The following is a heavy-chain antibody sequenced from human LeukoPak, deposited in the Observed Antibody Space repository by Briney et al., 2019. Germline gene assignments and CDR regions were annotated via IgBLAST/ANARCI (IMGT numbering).Heavy chain of an antibody. V-gene: IGHV3-21*01. Sequence: GGSLRLSCAASGFTFSDYAMNWVRQAPGEGLEWVSLISSSSTYIYYADSVKGRFTISRDNAKNSLYLQMNSLRAEDTAVYYCARDIYSSFDYWGRGTLVTVSS. CDR1: GFTFSDYA. J-gene: IGHJ4*02. CDR2: ISSSSTYI. CDR3: ARDIYSSFDY. D-gene: IGHD6-19*01.